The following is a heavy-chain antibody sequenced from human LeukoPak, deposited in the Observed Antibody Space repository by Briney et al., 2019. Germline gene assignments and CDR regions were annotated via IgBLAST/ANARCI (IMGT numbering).Heavy chain of an antibody. CDR1: GYTFTSYA. CDR3: ARDPRSGYHDY. Sequence: GASVKVSCKASGYTFTSYAIQWVRQAPGQRLEWMGWINAGNGDTKYSQRFQGRVTITGDTSASTAYMELSSLRSEDTAVYYCARDPRSGYHDYWGQGTLVTVSS. CDR2: INAGNGDT. J-gene: IGHJ4*02. V-gene: IGHV1-3*01. D-gene: IGHD3-22*01.